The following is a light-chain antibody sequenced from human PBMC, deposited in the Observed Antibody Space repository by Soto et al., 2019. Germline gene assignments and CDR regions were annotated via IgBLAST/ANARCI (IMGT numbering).Light chain of an antibody. CDR3: QQLNSYPRT. J-gene: IGKJ1*01. V-gene: IGKV1-9*01. CDR2: AAS. CDR1: QGISSY. Sequence: DIQLTQSPSFLSESVGDRATITCRASQGISSYLAWYQQKPGKAPKLLIYAASTMQSGVPSRFSGSGSGTEFTLTISSLQPEDFATYYCQQLNSYPRTFGQGTKLEIK.